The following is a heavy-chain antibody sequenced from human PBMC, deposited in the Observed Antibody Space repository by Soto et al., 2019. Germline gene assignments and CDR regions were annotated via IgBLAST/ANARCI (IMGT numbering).Heavy chain of an antibody. D-gene: IGHD1-20*01. V-gene: IGHV1-18*01. CDR3: ARDNWNGAYYGLDV. CDR2: ISPYNNNNT. J-gene: IGHJ6*02. Sequence: QIQLVQSGGEVKKPGASVKVSCKASGYTFISYGISWVRQAPGQGLEWMGWISPYNNNNTKCAQKVQGRVTLTTETSTTTAYMELRSLTSDDTAVYWCARDNWNGAYYGLDVWGQGTTVTVS. CDR1: GYTFISYG.